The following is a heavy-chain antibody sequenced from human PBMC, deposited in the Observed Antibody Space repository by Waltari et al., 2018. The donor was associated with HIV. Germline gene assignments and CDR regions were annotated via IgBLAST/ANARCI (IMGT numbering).Heavy chain of an antibody. V-gene: IGHV1-2*02. D-gene: IGHD3-10*01. J-gene: IGHJ4*02. CDR1: GYTFTGYY. CDR3: ARADYYGSGSQDY. Sequence: QVQLVQSGAEVKKPGASVKVSCKASGYTFTGYYMHWVRQAPGQGLEWMGWINPNSGGTNYAQKFQGRVTMTRGTSISTAHMELSRLRSDDTAVYYCARADYYGSGSQDYWGQGTLVTVSS. CDR2: INPNSGGT.